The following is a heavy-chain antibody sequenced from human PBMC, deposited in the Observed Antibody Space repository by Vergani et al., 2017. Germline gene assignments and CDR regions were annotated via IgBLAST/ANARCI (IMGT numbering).Heavy chain of an antibody. CDR1: GGSISSYY. D-gene: IGHD6-13*01. V-gene: IGHV4-59*01. CDR2: IYYSGST. Sequence: QVQLQESGPGLVKPSETLSLTCTVSGGSISSYYWSWIRQPPGKGLEWIGYIYYSGSTNYNPSLKSRVTISVYTSKNQFSLKLSSVTAADTAVYYCARVSSWNIWGIYGMDVWGQGTTVTVSS. CDR3: ARVSSWNIWGIYGMDV. J-gene: IGHJ6*02.